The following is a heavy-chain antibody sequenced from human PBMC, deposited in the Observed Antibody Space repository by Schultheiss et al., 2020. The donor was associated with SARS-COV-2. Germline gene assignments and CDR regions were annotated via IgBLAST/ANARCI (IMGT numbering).Heavy chain of an antibody. CDR2: ISGSGGST. D-gene: IGHD6-13*01. J-gene: IGHJ4*02. Sequence: GGSLRLSCAASGFTFSSYAMSWVRQAPGKGLEWVSAISGSGGSTYYADSVKGRFTISRDNAKNSLYLQMNSLRAEDTAVYYCARDRGAGIAAAGTYFDYWGQGTLVTVSS. CDR1: GFTFSSYA. V-gene: IGHV3-23*01. CDR3: ARDRGAGIAAAGTYFDY.